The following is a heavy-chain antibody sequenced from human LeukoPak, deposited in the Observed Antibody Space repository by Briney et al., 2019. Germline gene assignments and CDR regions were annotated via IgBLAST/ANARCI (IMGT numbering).Heavy chain of an antibody. Sequence: PSETLSLTCTVSGGSISSYYWSWIWQPPGKGLEWIGYIYYSGSTNYNPSLKSRVTITVDTSKNQFSLKLSSVTAADTAVYYCARVPSVIDAFDIWGQGTMVTVSS. V-gene: IGHV4-59*08. CDR2: IYYSGST. CDR1: GGSISSYY. J-gene: IGHJ3*02. D-gene: IGHD2-21*01. CDR3: ARVPSVIDAFDI.